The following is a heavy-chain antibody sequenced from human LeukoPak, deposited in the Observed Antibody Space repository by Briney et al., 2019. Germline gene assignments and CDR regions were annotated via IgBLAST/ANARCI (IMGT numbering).Heavy chain of an antibody. CDR2: IYPGDSDT. J-gene: IGHJ1*01. V-gene: IGHV5-51*01. D-gene: IGHD3-10*01. CDR1: GYIFSTYR. CDR3: ARRRYYGSGDFDL. Sequence: GESLKISCKASGYIFSTYRLAWVRHMPGKGLEWMGVIYPGDSDTTYSPSLQGQVTISVDTSLTTVYLQWSSLRPSDTATYYCARRRYYGSGDFDLWGQGTLVTVSS.